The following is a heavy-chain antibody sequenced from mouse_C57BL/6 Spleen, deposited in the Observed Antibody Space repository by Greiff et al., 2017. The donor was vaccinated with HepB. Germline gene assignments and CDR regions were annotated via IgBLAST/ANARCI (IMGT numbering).Heavy chain of an antibody. D-gene: IGHD1-1*01. J-gene: IGHJ1*03. V-gene: IGHV1-39*01. CDR1: GYTFTSYG. CDR2: INPNYGTT. CDR3: ARRGHYGSSLYWYFDV. Sequence: VQLQQSGAELARPGASVKLSCKASGYTFTSYGISWVKQSNGKSLEWIGVINPNYGTTSYNQKFKGKATLTVDQSSSTAYMQLNSLTSEDSAVYYCARRGHYGSSLYWYFDVWGTGTTVTVSS.